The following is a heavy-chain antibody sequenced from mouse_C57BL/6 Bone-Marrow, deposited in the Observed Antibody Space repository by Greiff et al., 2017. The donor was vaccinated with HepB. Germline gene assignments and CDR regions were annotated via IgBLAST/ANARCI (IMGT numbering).Heavy chain of an antibody. Sequence: QVQLKQSGPELVKPGASVKISCKASGYAFSSSWMNWVKQRPVKGLEWIGRIYPGDGDTNYNGKFKGKATLTADKSSSTAYMQLSSLTSEDSAVYFCARPNYYGSLGYYFDYWGQGTTLTVSS. V-gene: IGHV1-82*01. CDR3: ARPNYYGSLGYYFDY. CDR1: GYAFSSSW. D-gene: IGHD1-1*01. J-gene: IGHJ2*01. CDR2: IYPGDGDT.